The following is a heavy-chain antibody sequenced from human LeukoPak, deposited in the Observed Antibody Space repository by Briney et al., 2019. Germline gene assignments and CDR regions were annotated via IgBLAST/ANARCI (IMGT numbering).Heavy chain of an antibody. J-gene: IGHJ4*02. CDR1: GFIFSNYA. Sequence: GRSPRFSCAASGFIFSNYAMHWVRQAPGKGLEWVALISSDGSKTYHADSVKGRFSISRDNSKNTLYLQLNSLRAEDTPVYYCARDSTYWDDSGSSGPHYFDYWGQGTLVTVSS. D-gene: IGHD3-10*01. CDR3: ARDSTYWDDSGSSGPHYFDY. CDR2: ISSDGSKT. V-gene: IGHV3-30*01.